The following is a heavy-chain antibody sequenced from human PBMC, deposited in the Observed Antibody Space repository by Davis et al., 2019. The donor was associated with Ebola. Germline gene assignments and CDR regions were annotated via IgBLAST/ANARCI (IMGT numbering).Heavy chain of an antibody. CDR3: TTYRVSGY. CDR2: INSDGSFT. D-gene: IGHD1-14*01. J-gene: IGHJ4*02. V-gene: IGHV3-74*01. Sequence: GESLKISCAASGFTFSKYWMHWVRQVPGKGLVWVSRINSDGSFTSYADSVKGRFTVSRDNAKSSLYLQMDNLRVEDTAIYYCTTYRVSGYWGQGTLVTVSS. CDR1: GFTFSKYW.